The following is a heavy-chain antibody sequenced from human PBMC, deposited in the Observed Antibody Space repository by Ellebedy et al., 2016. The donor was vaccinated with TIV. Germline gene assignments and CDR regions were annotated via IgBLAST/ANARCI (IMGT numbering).Heavy chain of an antibody. J-gene: IGHJ3*01. Sequence: ASVKVSCKASGYTFTSYYIHWVRQAPGQGLEWMGIINHSGCSTSYAQKLQGRDTMTRDTSTSTVYMELSSLRSEDTAVYFCSRDPEAGTETDTFDFWGQGTMVTVSS. CDR3: SRDPEAGTETDTFDF. V-gene: IGHV1-46*04. D-gene: IGHD6-19*01. CDR1: GYTFTSYY. CDR2: INHSGCST.